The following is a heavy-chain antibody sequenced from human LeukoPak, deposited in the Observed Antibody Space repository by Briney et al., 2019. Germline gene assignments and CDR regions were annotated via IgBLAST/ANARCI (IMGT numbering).Heavy chain of an antibody. Sequence: GESLKISCKGSGYNFANYWIGWVRQMPGKGLEWMGIIYPDDSDTRYGPSFQGQVTISADKSISTAYLQWSSLKASDTAMYYCARSNSAYFYDSFGYYYRWRGQGTLVTVSS. CDR2: IYPDDSDT. V-gene: IGHV5-51*01. J-gene: IGHJ4*02. CDR3: ARSNSAYFYDSFGYYYRW. D-gene: IGHD3-22*01. CDR1: GYNFANYW.